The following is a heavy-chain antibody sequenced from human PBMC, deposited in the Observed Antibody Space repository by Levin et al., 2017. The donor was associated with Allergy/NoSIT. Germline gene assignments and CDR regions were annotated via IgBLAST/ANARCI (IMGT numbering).Heavy chain of an antibody. CDR3: ARIGDCSSSSCGP. Sequence: ASVKVSCKASGYTFTGYDMHWVRQAPGQGLEWMGWINPKSGNTNYAQEFQGRVTMTRDTSISTVYMELSRLRSDDTAVYYCARIGDCSSSSCGPWGQGTLVTVSS. J-gene: IGHJ5*02. CDR1: GYTFTGYD. CDR2: INPKSGNT. D-gene: IGHD2-2*03. V-gene: IGHV1-2*02.